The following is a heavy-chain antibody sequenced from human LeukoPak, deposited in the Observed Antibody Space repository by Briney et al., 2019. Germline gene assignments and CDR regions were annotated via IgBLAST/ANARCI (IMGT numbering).Heavy chain of an antibody. CDR3: TRVFVGDEYSSSGY. Sequence: QPGGSLRLSCAASGFTFRKYYMHWVRQAPGKGLVWVSRINSDGSSTTYADSVRGRFTVSRDNAKNTLYLQMNSLKVEDTAMYYCTRVFVGDEYSSSGYWGPGTLVTVSS. CDR1: GFTFRKYY. D-gene: IGHD6-13*01. J-gene: IGHJ4*02. V-gene: IGHV3-74*03. CDR2: INSDGSST.